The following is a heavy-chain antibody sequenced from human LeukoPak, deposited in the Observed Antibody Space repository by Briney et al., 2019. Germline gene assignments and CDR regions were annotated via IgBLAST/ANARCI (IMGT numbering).Heavy chain of an antibody. CDR1: GYSFTSYW. V-gene: IGHV5-51*01. Sequence: GESLKISCQGFGYSFTSYWIGWVRQMPGKGMEWMGVIYPGDSRNRYNPSFQGQVTISVDKSISTAYLQWVSLKASDTAMYYCACRDLTSTWSFPWGQGTLVTVSS. J-gene: IGHJ5*02. CDR3: ACRDLTSTWSFP. D-gene: IGHD6-13*01. CDR2: IYPGDSRN.